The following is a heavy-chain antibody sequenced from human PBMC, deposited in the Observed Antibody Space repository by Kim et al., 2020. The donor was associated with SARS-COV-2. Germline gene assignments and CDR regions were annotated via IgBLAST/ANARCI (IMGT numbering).Heavy chain of an antibody. Sequence: SETLSLTCTVSGSSISSGYYWGWIRQPPGKGLEWIGNIYHDGNTNYNPSLKSRVTISVDTSKNQISLKLSSVTAADTAVYYCARDGISGGRDVWGQGTT. J-gene: IGHJ6*02. CDR2: IYHDGNT. D-gene: IGHD3-10*01. V-gene: IGHV4-38-2*02. CDR1: GSSISSGYY. CDR3: ARDGISGGRDV.